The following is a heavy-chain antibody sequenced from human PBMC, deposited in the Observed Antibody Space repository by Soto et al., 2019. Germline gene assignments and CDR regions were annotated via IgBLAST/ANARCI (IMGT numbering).Heavy chain of an antibody. Sequence: GESLKISCKGSGYSFTSYWIGWVRQMPGKGLEWMGIIYPGDSDTRYSPSFQGQVTISADKSISTAYLQWSSLKASDTAMYYCARDRSMTYYAFDIWGQGTRVTVSS. J-gene: IGHJ3*02. V-gene: IGHV5-51*01. CDR1: GYSFTSYW. CDR3: ARDRSMTYYAFDI. D-gene: IGHD6-6*01. CDR2: IYPGDSDT.